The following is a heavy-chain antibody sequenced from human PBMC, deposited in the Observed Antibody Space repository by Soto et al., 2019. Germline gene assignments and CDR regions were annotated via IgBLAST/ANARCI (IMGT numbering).Heavy chain of an antibody. CDR1: GFTLTSYG. V-gene: IGHV1-18*01. J-gene: IGHJ6*01. CDR2: ISGNSDSI. Sequence: QVQLVQSGAEVKKPGASVKVSCQASGFTLTSYGITWLRQAPGQGLEWMGWISGNSDSIKYEQRLEGRLTMTVDTSTSTAYMELSSLTSDDTAVFYCARLRVQGPTGYYYALDVWGQGTTVIVTS. D-gene: IGHD3-10*01. CDR3: ARLRVQGPTGYYYALDV.